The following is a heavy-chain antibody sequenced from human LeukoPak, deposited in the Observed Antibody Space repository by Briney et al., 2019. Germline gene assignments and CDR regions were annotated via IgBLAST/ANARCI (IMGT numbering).Heavy chain of an antibody. V-gene: IGHV1-2*02. Sequence: GASVKVSCKASGYTFTGYYMHWVRQAPPQGLEWMGWINPNSGGTNYAQKFQGRVTMTRDTSISTAYMELSRLRSDDTAVYYCARVSHSSSWSLENYWGQGTLVTVSS. CDR3: ARVSHSSSWSLENY. CDR1: GYTFTGYY. J-gene: IGHJ4*02. CDR2: INPNSGGT. D-gene: IGHD6-13*01.